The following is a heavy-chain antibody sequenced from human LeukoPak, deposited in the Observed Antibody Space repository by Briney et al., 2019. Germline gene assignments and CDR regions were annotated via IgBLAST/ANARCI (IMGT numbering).Heavy chain of an antibody. D-gene: IGHD3-16*01. CDR2: IYYRGST. J-gene: IGHJ4*02. V-gene: IGHV4-39*01. CDR1: AGSISSSSHY. Sequence: SETLSLTCTVSAGSISSSSHYWDWIRQPPGKGLEWIGSIYYRGSTYYNPSLKSRVTISVDTSKNQFSLKLNSVTATDTAVYYCARRYGPWGQGTLVTVSS. CDR3: ARRYGP.